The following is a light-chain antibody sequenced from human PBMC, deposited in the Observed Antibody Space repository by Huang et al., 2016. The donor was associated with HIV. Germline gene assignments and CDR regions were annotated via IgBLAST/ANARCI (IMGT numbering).Light chain of an antibody. CDR3: MQGLRTPFT. CDR1: HSLLHSNGYNY. J-gene: IGKJ2*01. Sequence: ILMTQSPLSLPVTPGEPASISCKSSHSLLHSNGYNYLDWYLQRPGQPPQLLMYLGSQRASGVPDRFSGTGSGTNFTLKVGRVEAEDVGIYYCMQGLRTPFTFGQGVNLEIK. CDR2: LGS. V-gene: IGKV2-28*01.